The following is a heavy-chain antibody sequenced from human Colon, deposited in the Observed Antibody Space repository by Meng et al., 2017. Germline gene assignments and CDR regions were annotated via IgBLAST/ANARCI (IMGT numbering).Heavy chain of an antibody. CDR1: GDSISCDNG. J-gene: IGHJ4*02. D-gene: IGHD6-19*01. V-gene: IGHV4-4*02. CDR2: NHHSGST. CDR3: ASKSSVAGTGFDY. Sequence: QAQLQESGPGLVKPAGPLPPTRAVSGDSISCDNGWSWVRQPPGKGLEWIGKNHHSGSTSYNPSLKSRVTISLDKSKNQFSLRLTSVTAADTAVYYCASKSSVAGTGFDYWGQGTLVTVSS.